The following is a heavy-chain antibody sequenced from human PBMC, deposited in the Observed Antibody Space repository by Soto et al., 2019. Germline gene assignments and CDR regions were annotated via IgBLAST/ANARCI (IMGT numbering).Heavy chain of an antibody. D-gene: IGHD6-13*01. CDR3: TRDASRDSSARGWFDP. CDR1: GFTFRSFT. V-gene: IGHV3-21*02. J-gene: IGHJ5*02. CDR2: ISSNSAYI. Sequence: EVQLVESGGGLVKPGGSLRLSCAASGFTFRSFTINWVGKAPGKGLEWGSTISSNSAYIYYTDALRGRFTISRDNAKNSLHLQMNSLRAEDTAVYYCTRDASRDSSARGWFDPWGPGTLVTVSS.